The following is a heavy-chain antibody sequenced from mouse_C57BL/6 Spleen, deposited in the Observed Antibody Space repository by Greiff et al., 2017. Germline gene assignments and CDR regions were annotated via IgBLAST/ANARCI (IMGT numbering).Heavy chain of an antibody. CDR1: GYTFTDYN. J-gene: IGHJ3*01. Sequence: VQLQQSGPELVKPGASVKISCAASGYTFTDYNMDWVNQSQGKSLEWIGDINPNNGDTIYNQKFKGKVTLTVDKSSSPTYMELRSLTSEDTAVWYCARGVCCDYSAWFAYWGQGTLVTVSA. D-gene: IGHD2-4*01. CDR2: INPNNGDT. CDR3: ARGVCCDYSAWFAY. V-gene: IGHV1-18*01.